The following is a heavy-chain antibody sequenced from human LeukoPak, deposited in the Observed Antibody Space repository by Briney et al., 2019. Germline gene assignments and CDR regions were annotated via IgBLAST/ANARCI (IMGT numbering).Heavy chain of an antibody. J-gene: IGHJ5*02. D-gene: IGHD2-2*01. CDR1: GGTFSSYA. CDR3: ARGACSSTSCYENWFDP. CDR2: ISAYNGNT. V-gene: IGHV1-18*01. Sequence: ASVKVSCKASGGTFSSYAISWVRQAPGQGLEWMGWISAYNGNTNYAQKLQGRVTMTTDTSTSTAYMELRSLRSDDTAVYYCARGACSSTSCYENWFDPWGQGTLVTVSS.